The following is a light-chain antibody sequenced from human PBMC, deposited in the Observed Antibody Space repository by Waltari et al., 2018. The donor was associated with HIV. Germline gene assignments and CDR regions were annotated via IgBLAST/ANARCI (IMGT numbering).Light chain of an antibody. Sequence: QSTLTPPPSVSGAPGTWVPIPCTGSSAHNGAGHAGKWFQQVPGTAPKLLTYINNDRPSGVPDRFPGSKSGTSASLAITGLQAEDESDYYCQSYDNSLNGWVFGGGTKLTVL. CDR2: INN. V-gene: IGLV1-40*01. CDR3: QSYDNSLNGWV. CDR1: SAHNGAGHA. J-gene: IGLJ3*02.